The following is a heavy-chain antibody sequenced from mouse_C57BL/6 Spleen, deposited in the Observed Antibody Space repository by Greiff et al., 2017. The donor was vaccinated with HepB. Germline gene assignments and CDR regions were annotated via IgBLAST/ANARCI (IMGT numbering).Heavy chain of an antibody. V-gene: IGHV10-1*01. J-gene: IGHJ2*01. Sequence: EVQGVESGGGLVQPKGSLKLSCAASGFSFNTYAMNWVRQAPGKGLEWVARIRSKTKNYATYYADSVKDRFTISRDDSENMLYLQMNNLKTEDTAMYYCVSGNDYDVYFDYWGQGTTLTVSS. D-gene: IGHD2-4*01. CDR2: IRSKTKNYAT. CDR3: VSGNDYDVYFDY. CDR1: GFSFNTYA.